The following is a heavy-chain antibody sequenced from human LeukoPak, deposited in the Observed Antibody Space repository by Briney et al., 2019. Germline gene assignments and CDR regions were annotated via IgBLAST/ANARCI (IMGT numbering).Heavy chain of an antibody. CDR3: AKDLDIAAAH. D-gene: IGHD6-13*01. V-gene: IGHV3-23*01. CDR2: ITGSGGDT. CDR1: GFTVSSNY. Sequence: SGGSLRLSCAASGFTVSSNYMSWVRQAPGKGLVWVSAITGSGGDTYYADAVKGRFTISRDNSKNTLYLQMNSLRAEDTAVYYCAKDLDIAAAHWGQGTLVTVSS. J-gene: IGHJ4*02.